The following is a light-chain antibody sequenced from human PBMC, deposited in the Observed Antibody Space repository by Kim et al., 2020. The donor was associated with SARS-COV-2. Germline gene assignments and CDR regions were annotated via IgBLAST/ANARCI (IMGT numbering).Light chain of an antibody. CDR1: RSNIGTGYD. V-gene: IGLV1-40*01. CDR2: GNS. J-gene: IGLJ3*02. Sequence: QLVLTQPPSVSGAPGQRVTISCTGSRSNIGTGYDVHWYQQLPGTAPKLLIYGNSIRPSGVPDRFSGSKSGTSASLAITGLQAEDEADYYCQSYDSSLSGSVFGGGTKLTVL. CDR3: QSYDSSLSGSV.